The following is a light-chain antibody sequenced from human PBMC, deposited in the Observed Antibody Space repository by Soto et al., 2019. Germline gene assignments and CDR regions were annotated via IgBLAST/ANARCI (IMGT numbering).Light chain of an antibody. CDR3: AAWDDSLSGVV. J-gene: IGLJ2*01. CDR1: SSNIETNY. V-gene: IGLV1-47*01. Sequence: QSILTQPPSASGTPGQRVTISCSGSSSNIETNYVYWYQHLPGTAPKLLIYRNSQRPSGVPDRFSGSKSGTSASLAISGLRSEDEADYYCAAWDDSLSGVVFGGGTKLTV. CDR2: RNS.